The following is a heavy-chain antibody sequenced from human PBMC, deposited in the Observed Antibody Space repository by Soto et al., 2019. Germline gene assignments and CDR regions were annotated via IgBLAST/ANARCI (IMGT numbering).Heavy chain of an antibody. D-gene: IGHD7-27*01. J-gene: IGHJ5*02. CDR2: IIPIFGTA. CDR1: GGTFSSYA. V-gene: IGHV1-69*13. CDR3: ARVEDPTGGYNWFDP. Sequence: SVKVSCKASGGTFSSYAISWVRQAPGQGLEWMGGIIPIFGTANYAQKFQGRVTITADESTSTAYMELSSLRSEDTAVYYCARVEDPTGGYNWFDPWGQGTLVTVSS.